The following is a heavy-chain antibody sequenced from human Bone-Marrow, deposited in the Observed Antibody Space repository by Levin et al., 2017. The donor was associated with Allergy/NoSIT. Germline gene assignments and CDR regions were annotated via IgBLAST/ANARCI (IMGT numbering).Heavy chain of an antibody. CDR2: ISSSSSNI. CDR1: GFNFSIYG. D-gene: IGHD3-9*01. Sequence: GGSLRLSCAASGFNFSIYGMNWVRQAPGKGLEWVSSISSSSSNIYHADSLKGRFTISRDNAKNSLYLQMKSLRAEDTAAYYCARDRTNGILTNYGMDVWGQGTTVTVSS. V-gene: IGHV3-21*04. CDR3: ARDRTNGILTNYGMDV. J-gene: IGHJ6*02.